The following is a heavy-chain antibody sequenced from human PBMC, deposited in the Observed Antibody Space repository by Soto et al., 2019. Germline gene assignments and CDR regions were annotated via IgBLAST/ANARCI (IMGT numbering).Heavy chain of an antibody. V-gene: IGHV4-31*03. J-gene: IGHJ4*02. CDR2: IYYSGST. Sequence: QVQLQESGPGLVKPSQTLSLTCTVSGGSISSGGFYWSWIRQHPGKGLEWIGYIYYSGSTYYNPSLKSRVTISVDTSKNQFSLKLSSVTAADTAVYYCARVVLRYFDWLSPVDYWGQGTLVTVSS. CDR1: GGSISSGGFY. CDR3: ARVVLRYFDWLSPVDY. D-gene: IGHD3-9*01.